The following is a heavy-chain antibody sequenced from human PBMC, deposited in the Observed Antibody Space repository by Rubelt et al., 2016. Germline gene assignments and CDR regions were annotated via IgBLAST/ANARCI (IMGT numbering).Heavy chain of an antibody. CDR1: GGTFSSYA. D-gene: IGHD6-6*01. Sequence: QVQLVQSGAEVKKPGSSVKVSCKASGGTFSSYAISWVRQAPGQGLEWMGGIIPILGIATYAQKFQGRVMMTRAMSTSTVYMEVTSLRSEETAVYYCARDKSSSWSGYFYGMDVWGQGTTVIVSS. CDR3: ARDKSSSWSGYFYGMDV. CDR2: IIPILGIA. J-gene: IGHJ6*02. V-gene: IGHV1-69*10.